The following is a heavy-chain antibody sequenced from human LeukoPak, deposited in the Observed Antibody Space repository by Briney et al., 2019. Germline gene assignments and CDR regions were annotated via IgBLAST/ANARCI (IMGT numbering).Heavy chain of an antibody. V-gene: IGHV4-30-2*01. CDR1: GDSFSNGGYS. CDR2: IYHSGST. Sequence: PSETLSLTCVVSGDSFSNGGYSWSWIRQPPGKGLEWIGTIYHSGSTYYNPSLKSRVTISLDRSKNHFSLNLRSVTAADTAVYYCARLGGLRYDACDIWGQGTMVTVSS. D-gene: IGHD3-9*01. J-gene: IGHJ3*02. CDR3: ARLGGLRYDACDI.